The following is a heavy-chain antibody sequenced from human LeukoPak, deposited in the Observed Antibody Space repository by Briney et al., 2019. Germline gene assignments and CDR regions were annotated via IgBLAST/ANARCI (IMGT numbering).Heavy chain of an antibody. CDR3: AKPHQQLGYYYYYMDV. D-gene: IGHD6-13*01. J-gene: IGHJ6*03. Sequence: GGSLRLSCAASGFTFSSYGMHWVRQAPGKGLEWVAFIRYDGSNKYYADSVKGRFTISRDNSKNTLYLQMNSLRAEDTAVYYCAKPHQQLGYYYYYMDVWGKGTTVTVSS. V-gene: IGHV3-30*02. CDR1: GFTFSSYG. CDR2: IRYDGSNK.